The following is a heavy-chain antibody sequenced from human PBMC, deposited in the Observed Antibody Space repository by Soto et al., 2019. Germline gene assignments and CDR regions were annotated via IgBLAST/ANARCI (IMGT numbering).Heavy chain of an antibody. CDR2: IKQDGSEK. Sequence: HPGGSLRLSCAASGFTFSSYWMSWVRQAPGKGLEWVANIKQDGSEKYYVDSVKGRFTISRDNAKNSLYLQMNSLRAEDTAVYYYARERYYGSGSYYNEFDYWGQGTLVTVSS. J-gene: IGHJ4*02. CDR3: ARERYYGSGSYYNEFDY. V-gene: IGHV3-7*01. CDR1: GFTFSSYW. D-gene: IGHD3-10*01.